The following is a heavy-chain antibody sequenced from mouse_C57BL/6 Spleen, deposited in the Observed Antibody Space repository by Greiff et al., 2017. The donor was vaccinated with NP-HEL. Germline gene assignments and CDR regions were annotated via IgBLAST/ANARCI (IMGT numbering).Heavy chain of an antibody. J-gene: IGHJ2*01. D-gene: IGHD1-1*01. CDR3: AREDAITTVFDY. CDR1: GFTFSSYA. Sequence: EVKLVESGGGLVKPGGSLKLSCAASGFTFSSYAMSWVRQTPGKRLEWVATISDGGSYTNYPDNVKGRFTFSADNAKNKPYLQMSSLKSEDTAVYYCAREDAITTVFDYWGQGTTLTVSS. CDR2: ISDGGSYT. V-gene: IGHV5-4*01.